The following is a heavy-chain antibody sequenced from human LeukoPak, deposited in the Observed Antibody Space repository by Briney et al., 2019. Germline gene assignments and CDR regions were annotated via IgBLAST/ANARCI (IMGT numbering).Heavy chain of an antibody. CDR1: GFTFSSYA. Sequence: PGGSLRLSCAASGFTFSSYAMHWVRRAPGKGLEWVAVISYDGSNKYYADSVKGRFTIPRDNSKNTLYLQMNSLRAEDTAVYYCARERTLRFELYFGYWGQGTLVTVSS. J-gene: IGHJ4*02. V-gene: IGHV3-30-3*01. CDR2: ISYDGSNK. D-gene: IGHD3-16*01. CDR3: ARERTLRFELYFGY.